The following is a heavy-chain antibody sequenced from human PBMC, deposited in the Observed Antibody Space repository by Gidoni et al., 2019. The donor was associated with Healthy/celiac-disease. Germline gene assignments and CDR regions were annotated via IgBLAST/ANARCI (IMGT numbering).Heavy chain of an antibody. D-gene: IGHD3-22*01. Sequence: QVQLVQSGAEEKKPGYSVKVSCKASGGNFSSYAISWVRQAPGQGLEWMGGIIPIFGTANYAQKFQGRVTITADESTSTAYMELSSLRSEDTAVYYCARGGVNYDNFYYFDYWGQGTLVTVSS. V-gene: IGHV1-69*01. J-gene: IGHJ4*02. CDR3: ARGGVNYDNFYYFDY. CDR2: IIPIFGTA. CDR1: GGNFSSYA.